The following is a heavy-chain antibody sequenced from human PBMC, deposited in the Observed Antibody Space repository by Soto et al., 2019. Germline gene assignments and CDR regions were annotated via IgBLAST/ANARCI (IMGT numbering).Heavy chain of an antibody. CDR3: ARDWETTVTTQPDY. D-gene: IGHD4-17*01. V-gene: IGHV1-18*01. J-gene: IGHJ4*02. CDR2: ISAYNGNT. Sequence: QVQLVQSGAEVKKPGASVKVSCKASGYTFTSYGISWVRQAPGQGLEWMGWISAYNGNTNYAQKLQGRVTMTTDTTTSTACMELRSLRSDDAAVYYCARDWETTVTTQPDYWGQGTLVTVSS. CDR1: GYTFTSYG.